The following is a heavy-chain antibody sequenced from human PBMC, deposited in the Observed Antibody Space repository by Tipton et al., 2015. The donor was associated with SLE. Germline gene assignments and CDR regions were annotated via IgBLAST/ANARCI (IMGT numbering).Heavy chain of an antibody. CDR2: IYYSGST. D-gene: IGHD2-15*01. CDR3: ARHGVAGVDH. CDR1: GGSISSGSYY. J-gene: IGHJ4*02. Sequence: TLSLTCTVSGGSISSGSYYWGWIRQPPGKGLEWIGSIYYSGSTYYNPSLKSRVTISVDTSKNQFSLKLSSVTAADTAVYYCARHGVAGVDHWGQGTLVTVSS. V-gene: IGHV4-39*01.